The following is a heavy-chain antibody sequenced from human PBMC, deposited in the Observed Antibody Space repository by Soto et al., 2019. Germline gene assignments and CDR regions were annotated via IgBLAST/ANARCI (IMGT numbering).Heavy chain of an antibody. J-gene: IGHJ5*02. CDR3: AAGGGFINRRMVSFDH. CDR2: INHRGSI. Sequence: KPSETLSLTCAISGGSLSGSSWNWIRQFPGKGLEWIGEINHRGSINYNPSVKSRVTISVDTSRNQFSLKLRSVTAADTAVYYCAAGGGFINRRMVSFDHWGQGTLVTVSS. V-gene: IGHV4-34*01. D-gene: IGHD3-10*01. CDR1: GGSLSGSS.